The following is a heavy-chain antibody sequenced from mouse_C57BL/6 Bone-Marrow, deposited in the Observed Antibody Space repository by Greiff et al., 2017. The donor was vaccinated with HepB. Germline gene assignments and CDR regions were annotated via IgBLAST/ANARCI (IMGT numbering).Heavy chain of an antibody. CDR1: GYTFTDYY. V-gene: IGHV1-76*01. D-gene: IGHD1-1*01. CDR2: IYPGSGNT. Sequence: VKLQESGAELVRPGASVKLSCKASGYTFTDYYINWVKQRPGQGLEWIARIYPGSGNTYYNEKFKGKATLTAEKSSSTAYMQLSSLTSEDSAVYFCAREGGSRYYFDYWGQGTTLTVSS. J-gene: IGHJ2*01. CDR3: AREGGSRYYFDY.